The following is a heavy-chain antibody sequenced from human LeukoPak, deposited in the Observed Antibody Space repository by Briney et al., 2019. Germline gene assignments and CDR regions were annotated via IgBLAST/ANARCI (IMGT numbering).Heavy chain of an antibody. V-gene: IGHV3-73*01. CDR3: ANYDNSGNYYVNY. J-gene: IGHJ4*02. CDR2: IRTKSNNYAA. Sequence: GGSLRLSCAASGFTFSGSAMHWVRQASGKGLEWVGRIRTKSNNYAATYGASVKGRFTISRDDSKNTAYLQMNSLKTEDTAVYYCANYDNSGNYYVNYWGQGTLVTVSS. CDR1: GFTFSGSA. D-gene: IGHD3-22*01.